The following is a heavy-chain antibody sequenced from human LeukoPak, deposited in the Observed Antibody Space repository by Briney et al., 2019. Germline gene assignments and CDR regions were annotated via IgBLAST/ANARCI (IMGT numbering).Heavy chain of an antibody. V-gene: IGHV4-30-4*08. CDR3: ARDSNGGGFDY. J-gene: IGHJ4*02. Sequence: SETLSLTCTVSGGSISSGDYYWSWIRQPPGKGLEWIGYIYYSGSTYYNPSLKSRVTISVDTSKNQFSLKLSSVTAADTAVYYCARDSNGGGFDYWGQGTLVTVSS. CDR1: GGSISSGDYY. D-gene: IGHD6-25*01. CDR2: IYYSGST.